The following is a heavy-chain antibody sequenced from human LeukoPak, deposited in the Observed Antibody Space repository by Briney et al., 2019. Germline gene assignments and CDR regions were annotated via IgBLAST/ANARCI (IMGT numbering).Heavy chain of an antibody. J-gene: IGHJ6*03. CDR2: IYHSGST. V-gene: IGHV4-38-2*02. Sequence: SETLSLTCTVSGYSISSGYYWGWIRQPPGKGLEWIGSIYHSGSTYYNPSLKSRVTISVDTSKNQFSLKLSSVTAADTAVYYCAREGSIVVVPYNYMDVWGKGTTVTVSS. CDR1: GYSISSGYY. CDR3: AREGSIVVVPYNYMDV. D-gene: IGHD3-22*01.